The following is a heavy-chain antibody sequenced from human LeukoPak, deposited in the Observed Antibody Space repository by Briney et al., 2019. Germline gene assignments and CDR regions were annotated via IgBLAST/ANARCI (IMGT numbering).Heavy chain of an antibody. CDR3: AREFSGSNYGFPFDY. D-gene: IGHD1-26*01. Sequence: GGSLRLSCTASGFTFSTYAMNWVRQAPGKGLEWVSYISSSSSTIYYADSVKGRFTISRDNAKNSLYLQMNSLRAEDTAVYYWAREFSGSNYGFPFDYWGQGTLVTVSS. CDR1: GFTFSTYA. V-gene: IGHV3-48*01. CDR2: ISSSSSTI. J-gene: IGHJ4*02.